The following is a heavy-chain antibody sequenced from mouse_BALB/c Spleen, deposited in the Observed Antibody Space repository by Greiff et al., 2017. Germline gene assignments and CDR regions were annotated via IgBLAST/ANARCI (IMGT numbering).Heavy chain of an antibody. J-gene: IGHJ4*01. Sequence: EVKLVESGGGLVQPGGSRKLSCAASGFTFSSFGMHWVRQAPEKGLEWVAYISSGSSTIYYADTVKGRFTISRDNPKNTLFLQMTSLRSEDTAMYYCARGPDRYYAMDYWGQGTSVTVSS. CDR1: GFTFSSFG. V-gene: IGHV5-17*02. CDR2: ISSGSSTI. CDR3: ARGPDRYYAMDY. D-gene: IGHD2-14*01.